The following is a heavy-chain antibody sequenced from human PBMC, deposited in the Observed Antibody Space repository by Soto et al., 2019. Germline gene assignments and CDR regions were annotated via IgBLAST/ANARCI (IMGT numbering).Heavy chain of an antibody. CDR2: IYYSGST. J-gene: IGHJ6*02. V-gene: IGHV4-59*01. CDR3: ARAFDYYYGMDV. CDR1: GGSISSYY. Sequence: SETLSLTCTVSGGSISSYYWSWIRQPPGKGLEWIGYIYYSGSTNYNPSLKSRVTISVDTSKNQFSLKLSSVTAADTAVYYCARAFDYYYGMDVWGQGTTVTVAS.